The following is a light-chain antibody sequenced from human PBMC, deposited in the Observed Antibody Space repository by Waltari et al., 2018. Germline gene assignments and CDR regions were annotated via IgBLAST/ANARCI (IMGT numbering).Light chain of an antibody. V-gene: IGLV1-47*01. J-gene: IGLJ3*02. CDR2: KDN. CDR1: SSHTGSNF. CDR3: ATWDDGLSGHWV. Sequence: QSVLTQPPSASGTPGQRVTISCSGTSSHTGSNFVYWYQQLSGTAPKLLIDKDNQRPSGVPDRFSGSRSGTSASLTISGLRSDDESHFYCATWDDGLSGHWVFGGGTKLTVL.